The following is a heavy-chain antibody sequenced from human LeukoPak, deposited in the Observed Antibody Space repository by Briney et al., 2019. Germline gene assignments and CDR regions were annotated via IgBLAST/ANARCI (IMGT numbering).Heavy chain of an antibody. CDR2: ISGSGDRT. Sequence: GRSLRLSCAASALTASSYAMTWLRQSPGKGLEWVSSISGSGDRTMYADSVKGRFTISRDNFKNTLYLQMNSLRAEDTALYHCAKDPNGDYIGAFDMWGQGTMVTVSS. D-gene: IGHD4-17*01. J-gene: IGHJ3*02. CDR3: AKDPNGDYIGAFDM. V-gene: IGHV3-23*01. CDR1: ALTASSYA.